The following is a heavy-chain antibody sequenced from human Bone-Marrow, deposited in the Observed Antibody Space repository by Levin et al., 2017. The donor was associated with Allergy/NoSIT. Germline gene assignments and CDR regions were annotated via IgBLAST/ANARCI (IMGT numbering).Heavy chain of an antibody. J-gene: IGHJ4*02. CDR2: INHSGST. D-gene: IGHD3-16*02. CDR1: GGSFSGYY. V-gene: IGHV4-34*01. CDR3: ARVPYDYVWGRYRAFDY. Sequence: SETLSLTCAVYGGSFSGYYWSWIRQPPGKGLEWIGEINHSGSTNYNPSLKSRVTISVDTSKNQFSLKLSSVTAADTAVYYCARVPYDYVWGRYRAFDYWGQGTLVTVSS.